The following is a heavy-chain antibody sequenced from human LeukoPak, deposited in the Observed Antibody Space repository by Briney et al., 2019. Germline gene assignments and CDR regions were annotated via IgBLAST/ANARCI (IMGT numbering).Heavy chain of an antibody. CDR3: AKGTYCSSTSCPVYYYYGMDV. V-gene: IGHV3-23*01. CDR2: ISGSGGST. Sequence: GGSLRLSCAASGFTFSSYAMSWVRQAPGKGLEWVSAISGSGGSTYYADSVKGRFTISRDNSKNTPYLQMNSLRAEDTAVYYCAKGTYCSSTSCPVYYYYGMDVWGQGTTVTVSS. J-gene: IGHJ6*02. D-gene: IGHD2-2*01. CDR1: GFTFSSYA.